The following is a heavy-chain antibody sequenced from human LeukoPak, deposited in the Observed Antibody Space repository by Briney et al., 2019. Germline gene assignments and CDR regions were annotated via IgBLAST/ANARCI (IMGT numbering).Heavy chain of an antibody. CDR2: ISHSGST. V-gene: IGHV4-61*01. D-gene: IGHD1-26*01. CDR3: AGRRIVGATSYYYYGMDV. CDR1: GGSVSRDNYS. J-gene: IGHJ6*02. Sequence: SETLSLTCTVSGGSVSRDNYSWSWIRQPPGKGLEWIGYISHSGSTNYNPSLKSRVTISVDTSKNQFSLKLSSVTAADTAVYYCAGRRIVGATSYYYYGMDVWGQGTTVTVSS.